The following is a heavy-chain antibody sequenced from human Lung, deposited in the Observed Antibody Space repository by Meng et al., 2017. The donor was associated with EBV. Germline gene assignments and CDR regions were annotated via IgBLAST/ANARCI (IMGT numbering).Heavy chain of an antibody. CDR3: TSRSF. CDR1: GFTFSGSA. J-gene: IGHJ4*02. V-gene: IGHV3-73*02. CDR2: IRSKANSYAT. Sequence: EVELGESGGGLVQPGGSLKLSCAASGFTFSGSAMHWVRQASGKGLEWVGRIRSKANSYATAFGASVEGRFTISRDDSNNTAYLQMNSLKTEDTAVYYCTSRSFWGQGILVTVSS.